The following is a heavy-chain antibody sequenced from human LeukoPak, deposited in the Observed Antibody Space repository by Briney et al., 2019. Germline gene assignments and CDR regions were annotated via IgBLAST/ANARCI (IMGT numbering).Heavy chain of an antibody. D-gene: IGHD3-9*01. Sequence: PSETLSLTCAVYGGSFSGYYWSWIRQPPGKGLEWIGEINHSGSTNYNPSLKSRVTISVDTSKNQFSLKLSSVTAADTAVYYCASSGGVLRYFDWLGAHNPTVFDYWGQGTLVTVSS. CDR1: GGSFSGYY. V-gene: IGHV4-34*01. CDR3: ASSGGVLRYFDWLGAHNPTVFDY. CDR2: INHSGST. J-gene: IGHJ4*02.